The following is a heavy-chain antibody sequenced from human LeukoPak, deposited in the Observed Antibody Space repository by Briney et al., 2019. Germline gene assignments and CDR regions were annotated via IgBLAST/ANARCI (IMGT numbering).Heavy chain of an antibody. Sequence: SETLSLTCAVSGGSISSSNWWSWVRPPPGKGLEWIGEINHSGSTNYNPSLKSRVTISVDTSKNQFSLKLSSVTAADTAVYYCARESGAMDLDYWGQGTLVTVSS. D-gene: IGHD5-18*01. J-gene: IGHJ4*02. CDR1: GGSISSSNW. CDR2: INHSGST. V-gene: IGHV4-4*02. CDR3: ARESGAMDLDY.